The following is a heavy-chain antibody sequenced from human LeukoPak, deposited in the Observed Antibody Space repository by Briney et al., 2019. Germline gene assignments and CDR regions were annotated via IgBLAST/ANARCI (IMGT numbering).Heavy chain of an antibody. Sequence: DSVKVSCKASGYTFSGTGWFLYWLRQAPGQGLECVGWIHPNNGDTMYARKFQDRVAMTRDSSISTAYMELSGLRPDDTAVYYCARDGPAQMVEFDYWGQGTLVIVSS. D-gene: IGHD3-10*01. V-gene: IGHV1-2*02. CDR3: ARDGPAQMVEFDY. J-gene: IGHJ4*02. CDR1: GYTFSGTGWF. CDR2: IHPNNGDT.